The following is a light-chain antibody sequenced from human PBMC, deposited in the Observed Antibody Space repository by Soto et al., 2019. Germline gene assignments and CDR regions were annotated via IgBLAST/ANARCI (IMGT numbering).Light chain of an antibody. CDR3: SSYTSSSTVV. V-gene: IGLV2-14*01. CDR1: SSDVGGYNY. CDR2: DVS. J-gene: IGLJ2*01. Sequence: QSALTQPASVSGSPGQSITISCTGTSSDVGGYNYVSWYQQHPGKAPKLMIYDVSNRPSGVSNRFSGSKSGNTASLTISGLQADEEADYYCSSYTSSSTVVFGGGTKVTVL.